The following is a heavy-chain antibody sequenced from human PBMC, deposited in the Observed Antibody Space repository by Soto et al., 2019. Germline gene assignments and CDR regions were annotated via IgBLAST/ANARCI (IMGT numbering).Heavy chain of an antibody. J-gene: IGHJ4*02. CDR2: IIPIFGTA. CDR3: SRDGYNHFDY. V-gene: IGHV1-69*13. Sequence: ASVKVSCKASGGTFSSYAISWVRQAPGQGLEWMGGIIPIFGTANYAQKFQGRVTITADESTSTAYMELSSLRSEDTAVYYCSRDGYNHFDYWGQGTLVTVSS. D-gene: IGHD5-12*01. CDR1: GGTFSSYA.